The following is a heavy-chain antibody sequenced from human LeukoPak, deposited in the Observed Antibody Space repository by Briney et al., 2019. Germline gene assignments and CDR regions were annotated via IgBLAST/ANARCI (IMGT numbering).Heavy chain of an antibody. J-gene: IGHJ4*02. V-gene: IGHV4-34*01. Sequence: SETLSLTCAVYGGSLSGYYWSWIRQPPGKGLEWIGEINHSGSIKYNPSLKSRVTISVDTSKKQFSLNLSSVTAADTAVYYCARGIGTPWGQGTLVTVPS. CDR2: INHSGSI. CDR3: ARGIGTP. CDR1: GGSLSGYY.